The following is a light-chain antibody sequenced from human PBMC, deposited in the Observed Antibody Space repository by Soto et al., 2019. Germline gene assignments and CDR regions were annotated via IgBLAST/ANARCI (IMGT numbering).Light chain of an antibody. CDR2: GNS. V-gene: IGLV1-40*01. CDR3: QSYDSSLSGYVV. CDR1: SSNIGAGYD. J-gene: IGLJ2*01. Sequence: QAVVTQPPSVSGAPGQRVTISCTGSSSNIGAGYDVHWYQQLPGTAPKLLIYGNSNRPSGVPDRFSGSKSGTSVSLAITGLQAEDEADYYCQSYDSSLSGYVVFGGGTKLTVL.